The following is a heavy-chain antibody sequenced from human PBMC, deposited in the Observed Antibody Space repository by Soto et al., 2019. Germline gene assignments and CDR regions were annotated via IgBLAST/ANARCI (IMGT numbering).Heavy chain of an antibody. CDR1: GYSFTSYW. CDR2: IYPGDSDT. CDR3: ARREVIVVDGSYYYYGMDV. J-gene: IGHJ6*02. V-gene: IGHV5-51*03. D-gene: IGHD3-22*01. Sequence: EVQLVQSGAEVKKPGESLKISCKGSGYSFTSYWIGWVRQMPGKGLEWMGIIYPGDSDTRYSPSFQGQVTISADKSISXAXXQWSSLKASDTAMYYCARREVIVVDGSYYYYGMDVWGQGTTVTVSS.